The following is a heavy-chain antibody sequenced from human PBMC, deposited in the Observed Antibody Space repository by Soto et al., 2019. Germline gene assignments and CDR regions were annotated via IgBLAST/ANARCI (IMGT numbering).Heavy chain of an antibody. CDR3: ARVRAPYYYMDF. V-gene: IGHV4-59*01. CDR1: GGSISSYY. Sequence: SETLSLTCTVSGGSISSYYWSWVRQPPGKGLEWIGYIYYSGSTNYNPSLKSRVTISVDTSKNQFSLKLSSVTAADTAVYYCARVRAPYYYMDFWGKGTTVTVSS. CDR2: IYYSGST. J-gene: IGHJ6*03.